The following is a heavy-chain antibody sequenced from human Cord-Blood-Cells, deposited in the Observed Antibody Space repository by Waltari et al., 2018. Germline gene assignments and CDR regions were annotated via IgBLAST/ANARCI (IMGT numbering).Heavy chain of an antibody. CDR2: INHSGST. J-gene: IGHJ4*02. V-gene: IGHV4-34*01. CDR1: GGSFSGYY. Sequence: QVQLQQWGAGLLKPSETLSLTCAVYGGSFSGYYWSWIRQPPGKGLEWIGEINHSGSTNYNPSLKSLVTISVDTSKNQFSLELSSVTAADTAVYYCASGSGDYWGQGTLVTVSS. CDR3: ASGSGDY. D-gene: IGHD6-19*01.